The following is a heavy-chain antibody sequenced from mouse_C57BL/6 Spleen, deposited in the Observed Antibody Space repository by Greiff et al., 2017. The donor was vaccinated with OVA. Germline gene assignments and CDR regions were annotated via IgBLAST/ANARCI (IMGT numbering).Heavy chain of an antibody. CDR1: GYTFTEYT. CDR2: FYPGSGSI. Sequence: QVQLKESGAELVKPGASVKLSCKASGYTFTEYTIHWVKQRSGQGLEWIGWFYPGSGSIKYNEKFKDKATLTADKSSSTVYMELSRLTSEDSAVYFCARHEGGYYDYDRGMDYWGQGTSVTVSS. J-gene: IGHJ4*01. CDR3: ARHEGGYYDYDRGMDY. V-gene: IGHV1-62-2*01. D-gene: IGHD2-4*01.